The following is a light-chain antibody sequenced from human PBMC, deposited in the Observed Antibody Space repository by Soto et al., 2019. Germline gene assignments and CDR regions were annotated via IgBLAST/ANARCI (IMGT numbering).Light chain of an antibody. Sequence: QSVLTQPASVSGSPGQSITISCTGTSSDVGGYNYVSWYQQHPGKAPKLMIYDVSNRPSGVSYRFSGSKSGNTASLTISGLQAEDEADYYCSSYTSSRVFGGGTTLTVL. J-gene: IGLJ3*02. CDR1: SSDVGGYNY. CDR2: DVS. CDR3: SSYTSSRV. V-gene: IGLV2-14*01.